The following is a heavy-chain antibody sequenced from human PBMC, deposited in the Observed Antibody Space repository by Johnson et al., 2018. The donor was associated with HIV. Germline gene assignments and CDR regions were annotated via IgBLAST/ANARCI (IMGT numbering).Heavy chain of an antibody. D-gene: IGHD4-17*01. CDR2: ISYDGSNK. CDR3: ARGGYGDYGGGDAFDI. Sequence: QVQLVESGGGVVQPGRSLRLSCAASGFTFSSYAMHWVRQAPGKGLEWVAVISYDGSNKYYADSVKGRFTISRDNSKNTLYLQMNSLRAEDTAVYYCARGGYGDYGGGDAFDIWGQGTMVTVSS. CDR1: GFTFSSYA. V-gene: IGHV3-30-3*01. J-gene: IGHJ3*02.